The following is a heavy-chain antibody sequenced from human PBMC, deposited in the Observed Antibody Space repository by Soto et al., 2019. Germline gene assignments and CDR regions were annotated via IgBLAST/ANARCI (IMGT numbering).Heavy chain of an antibody. CDR1: GRTFSSYA. CDR2: IRAYNGTK. V-gene: IGHV1-18*04. D-gene: IGHD4-17*01. CDR3: ARRLRSNAFDI. J-gene: IGHJ3*02. Sequence: APVKVSCNASGRTFSSYAISWAPQAPGQGLEGMGWIRAYNGTKNYAQKLQGRVTMTTDTSTSTAYMELRSLRSDVTAVYYCARRLRSNAFDILGHGTMVTVSS.